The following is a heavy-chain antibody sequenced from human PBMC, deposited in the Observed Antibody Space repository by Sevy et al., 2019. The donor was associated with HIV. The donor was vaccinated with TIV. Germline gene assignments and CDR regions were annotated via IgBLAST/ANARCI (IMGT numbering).Heavy chain of an antibody. CDR2: VYYSGST. V-gene: IGHV4-39*01. D-gene: IGHD1-26*01. CDR3: ARHSAHSGTYQKFYFDF. J-gene: IGHJ4*02. Sequence: NPSETLSLTCSVSGGSISSDTFYWAWIRQPPGKGLEWLGSVYYSGSTYYNPSLKSRVTISVDTSTNQFSLKLSSVTAADTAIYYCARHSAHSGTYQKFYFDFWGQGTLVTVSS. CDR1: GGSISSDTFY.